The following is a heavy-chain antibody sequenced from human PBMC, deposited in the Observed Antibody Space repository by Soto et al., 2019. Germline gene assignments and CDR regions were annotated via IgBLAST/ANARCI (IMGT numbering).Heavy chain of an antibody. D-gene: IGHD3-16*02. Sequence: ASVKVSCKASGYTFTSYGISWVRQAPGQGLEWMGWISAYNGSTNYAQKLQGRVTMTTDTSTSAAYMELRSLRSDDTAVYYCATSGHLEELSLPAFDYWGQGTLVTVSS. J-gene: IGHJ4*02. V-gene: IGHV1-18*01. CDR2: ISAYNGST. CDR1: GYTFTSYG. CDR3: ATSGHLEELSLPAFDY.